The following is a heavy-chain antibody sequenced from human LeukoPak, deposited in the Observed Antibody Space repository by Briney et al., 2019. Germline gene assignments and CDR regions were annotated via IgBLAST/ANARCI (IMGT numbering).Heavy chain of an antibody. D-gene: IGHD3-9*01. CDR2: IYYSGST. Sequence: SQTLSLTCTVSGGSISSGGYYWSWIRQHPGKGLEWIGYIYYSGSTYYNPSLKSRVTISVDTSKNQFSLKLSSVTPEDTAVYFCGRAEHDWGPEYWGQGTLVTVSS. CDR1: GGSISSGGYY. J-gene: IGHJ4*02. CDR3: GRAEHDWGPEY. V-gene: IGHV4-31*03.